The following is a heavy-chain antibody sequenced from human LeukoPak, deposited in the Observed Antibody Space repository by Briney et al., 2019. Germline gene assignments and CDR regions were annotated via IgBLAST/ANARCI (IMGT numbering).Heavy chain of an antibody. CDR1: GGSIRNYY. D-gene: IGHD1-14*01. V-gene: IGHV4-59*01. CDR3: ARYRNEALFAFDI. Sequence: PSETLSLTCTVPGGSIRNYYWSWIRQPPRKGLEWIGYIYYSGSTNYNPSLMSRATISVETSKTQFSLKLSSVTAADTAVYYCARYRNEALFAFDIWGQGTMVTVSS. CDR2: IYYSGST. J-gene: IGHJ3*02.